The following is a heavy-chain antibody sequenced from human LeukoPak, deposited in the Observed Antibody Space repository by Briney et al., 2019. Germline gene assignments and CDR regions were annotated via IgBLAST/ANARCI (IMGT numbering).Heavy chain of an antibody. D-gene: IGHD3-9*01. J-gene: IGHJ5*02. CDR3: ARGVTYYDILTGYYRDEDWFDP. V-gene: IGHV4-59*01. CDR2: IYYSGST. CDR1: GGSISSYY. Sequence: SETLSLTCTVSGGSISSYYWSWIRQPPGKGLEWIGYIYYSGSTNYNPSLKSRVTISVDTSKNQFSLKLSSVTAADTAVYYCARGVTYYDILTGYYRDEDWFDPWGQGTPVTVSS.